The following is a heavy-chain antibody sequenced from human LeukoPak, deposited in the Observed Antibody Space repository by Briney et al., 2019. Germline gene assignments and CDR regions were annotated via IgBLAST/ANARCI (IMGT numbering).Heavy chain of an antibody. CDR3: ARDGDYSSGWYFDY. D-gene: IGHD6-19*01. V-gene: IGHV6-1*01. CDR1: GDSVSSNSVS. J-gene: IGHJ4*02. Sequence: SQTLSLTCAISGDSVSSNSVSWNWIRQSPSRGLEWLGRTYYRSKWYYDYALSVKSRITVNPDTSKDQFSLQLNSVTPEDTAVYYCARDGDYSSGWYFDYWGQGTLVTVSS. CDR2: TYYRSKWYY.